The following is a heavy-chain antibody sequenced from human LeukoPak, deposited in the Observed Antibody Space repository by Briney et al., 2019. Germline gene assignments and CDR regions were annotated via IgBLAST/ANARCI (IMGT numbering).Heavy chain of an antibody. CDR3: ARDRDRSGSQSY. J-gene: IGHJ4*02. CDR1: GYTFTSYG. Sequence: ASVKVSCKASGYTFTSYGISWVRQAPGQGLEWMGWSSTYNTDTKYAQKFQGRVTMTTDTSTNTAYMELRDLRSDDTAVYYCARDRDRSGSQSYWGQGTLVTVSS. D-gene: IGHD1-26*01. V-gene: IGHV1-18*01. CDR2: SSTYNTDT.